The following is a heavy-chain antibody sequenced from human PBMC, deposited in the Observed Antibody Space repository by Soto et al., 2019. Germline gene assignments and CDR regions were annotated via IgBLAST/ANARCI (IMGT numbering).Heavy chain of an antibody. V-gene: IGHV4-39*01. J-gene: IGHJ4*02. CDR3: SRYVNLALAGNGFDS. D-gene: IGHD6-19*01. CDR1: GGSITAFISSTSYY. CDR2: FFIGGNT. Sequence: SETLSLTCTVSGGSITAFISSTSYYWGWMRQPPGKGLEWIASFFIGGNTYYNPPLQRRVTTSVHTSKNQFSLKLSSVTATDTAVYYCSRYVNLALAGNGFDSWGRGTLVTVSS.